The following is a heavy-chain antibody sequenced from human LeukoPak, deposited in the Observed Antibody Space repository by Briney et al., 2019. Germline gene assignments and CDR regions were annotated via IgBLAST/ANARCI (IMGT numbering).Heavy chain of an antibody. J-gene: IGHJ6*02. CDR3: TTTRATIAVAQPGDYYYGMDV. Sequence: GGSLRLSCAASGFTFSNAWMSWVRQAPGKGLEWVGRIKSKTDGGTTDYAAPVKGRFTISRDDSKNTLYLQMNSLKTEDTAVYYCTTTRATIAVAQPGDYYYGMDVWGQGTTVTVSS. D-gene: IGHD6-19*01. CDR1: GFTFSNAW. CDR2: IKSKTDGGTT. V-gene: IGHV3-15*01.